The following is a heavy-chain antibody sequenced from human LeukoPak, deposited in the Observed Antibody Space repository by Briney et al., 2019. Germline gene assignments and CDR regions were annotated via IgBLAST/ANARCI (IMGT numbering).Heavy chain of an antibody. CDR3: ARVRGAIPTTSVDS. J-gene: IGHJ4*02. CDR1: GFTFSNYG. Sequence: GGSLRLSCAASGFTFSNYGMHWVRQALGKGLEWVALIWYDGSNKYYADSVKGRFTISRDNSKNTLYLQMNSLRDEDTAVYYCARVRGAIPTTSVDSWGQGTLVTVSS. CDR2: IWYDGSNK. V-gene: IGHV3-33*01. D-gene: IGHD1-1*01.